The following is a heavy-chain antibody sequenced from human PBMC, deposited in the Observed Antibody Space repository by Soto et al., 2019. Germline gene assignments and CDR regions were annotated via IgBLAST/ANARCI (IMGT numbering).Heavy chain of an antibody. Sequence: GASVKVSSKASGYTFTSYDINWVRQATGQGLEWMGWMNPNSGNTGYAQKFQGRVTMTRNTSISTAYMELSSLRSEDTAFYYCARGGGYCGSTSCHTYYFDYWGQGPQVTVSS. V-gene: IGHV1-8*01. J-gene: IGHJ4*02. CDR1: GYTFTSYD. CDR3: ARGGGYCGSTSCHTYYFDY. D-gene: IGHD2-2*02. CDR2: MNPNSGNT.